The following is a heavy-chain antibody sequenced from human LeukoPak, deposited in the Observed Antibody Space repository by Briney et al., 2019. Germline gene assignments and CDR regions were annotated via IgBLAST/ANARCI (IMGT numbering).Heavy chain of an antibody. CDR2: ISAYNGNT. CDR1: GYTFTSYG. J-gene: IGHJ4*02. D-gene: IGHD6-13*01. V-gene: IGHV1-18*01. Sequence: ASVKVSCKASGYTFTSYGISWVRQAPGQGLEWMGWISAYNGNTNYAQKLQGRVTMTADTSTSTAYVELRSLRSDDTAVYYCARDRGAGTGLADYWGQGTLVTVSS. CDR3: ARDRGAGTGLADY.